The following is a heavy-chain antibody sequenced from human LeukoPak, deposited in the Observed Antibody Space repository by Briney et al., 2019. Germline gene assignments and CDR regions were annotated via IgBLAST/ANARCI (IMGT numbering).Heavy chain of an antibody. V-gene: IGHV3-74*01. CDR3: ATDYHDCGGYYYRGDY. J-gene: IGHJ4*02. CDR1: GFTFSDYW. D-gene: IGHD3-22*01. CDR2: ISSNGSTT. Sequence: GGSLRLSCVASGFTFSDYWMHWVRQVPGKGLVCVSRISSNGSTTTYADSVKGRFTISRDNPKNTLYLQMNSLRAEDTAVYYCATDYHDCGGYYYRGDYWGQGTLVTVSS.